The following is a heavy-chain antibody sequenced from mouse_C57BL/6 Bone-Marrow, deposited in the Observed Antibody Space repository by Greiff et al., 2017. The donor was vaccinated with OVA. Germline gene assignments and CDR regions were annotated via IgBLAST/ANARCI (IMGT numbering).Heavy chain of an antibody. D-gene: IGHD1-1*01. CDR1: GFTFSDYY. Sequence: EVQGVESGGGLVQPGGSLKLSCAASGFTFSDYYMYWVRQTPEKRLEWVAYISNGGGSTYYPDTVKGRFTISRDNAKNTLYLQMSRLKSEDTAMYYCARQRGYYGSSPWYFDVWGTGTTVTVSS. CDR2: ISNGGGST. CDR3: ARQRGYYGSSPWYFDV. V-gene: IGHV5-12*01. J-gene: IGHJ1*03.